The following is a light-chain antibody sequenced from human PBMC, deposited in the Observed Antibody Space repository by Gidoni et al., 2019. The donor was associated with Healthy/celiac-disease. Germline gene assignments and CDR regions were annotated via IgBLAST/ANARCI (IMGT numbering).Light chain of an antibody. CDR1: QSISSY. Sequence: DIQMTQSPSSLSASVGDRVTITCRARQSISSYLNWYQQKPGKAPKLLIYAASSLHRGVPSRFSGSGSGTDFTLTISRLQPEDFATYYCQQSYSTPLYTFGQGTKLEIK. CDR2: AAS. V-gene: IGKV1-39*01. CDR3: QQSYSTPLYT. J-gene: IGKJ2*01.